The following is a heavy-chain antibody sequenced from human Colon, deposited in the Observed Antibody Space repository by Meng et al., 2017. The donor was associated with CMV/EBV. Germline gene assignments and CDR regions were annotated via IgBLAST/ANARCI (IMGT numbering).Heavy chain of an antibody. V-gene: IGHV1-2*02. J-gene: IGHJ4*02. D-gene: IGHD5-18*01. Sequence: AAVMVSCKPSGYTFIGFYMHWVRQAPGQGLEWMGWINPNSGGTNYAQKFQGRVTMTRDTSISTAHMELSRLRSDDTAVYYCARGGTIGYSYAIDYWGQGTLVTVSS. CDR1: GYTFIGFY. CDR3: ARGGTIGYSYAIDY. CDR2: INPNSGGT.